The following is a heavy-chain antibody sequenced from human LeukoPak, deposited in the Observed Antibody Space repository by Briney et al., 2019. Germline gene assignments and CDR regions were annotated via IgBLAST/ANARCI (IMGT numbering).Heavy chain of an antibody. CDR2: ISSSGSTI. CDR1: GFTFSDHY. CDR3: ARDAYYGSGSYDY. V-gene: IGHV3-11*04. J-gene: IGHJ4*02. Sequence: GGSLRLSCAASGFTFSDHYMSWIRQAPGKGLEWVSYISSSGSTIYYADFVKGRFTISRDNAKNSLYLQMNSLRAEDTAVYYCARDAYYGSGSYDYWGQGTLVTVSS. D-gene: IGHD3-10*01.